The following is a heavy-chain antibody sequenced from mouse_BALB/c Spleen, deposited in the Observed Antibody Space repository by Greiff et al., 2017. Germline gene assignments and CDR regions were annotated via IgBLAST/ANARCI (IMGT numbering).Heavy chain of an antibody. Sequence: EVKLMESGAELVKPGASVKLSCTASGFNIKDTYMHWVKQRPEQGLEWIGRIDPANGNTKYDPKFQGKATITADTSSNTAYLQLSSLTSEDTAVYYCARDYYGSSYRYWYFDVWGAGTTVTVSS. CDR1: GFNIKDTY. CDR2: IDPANGNT. J-gene: IGHJ1*01. CDR3: ARDYYGSSYRYWYFDV. V-gene: IGHV14-3*02. D-gene: IGHD1-1*01.